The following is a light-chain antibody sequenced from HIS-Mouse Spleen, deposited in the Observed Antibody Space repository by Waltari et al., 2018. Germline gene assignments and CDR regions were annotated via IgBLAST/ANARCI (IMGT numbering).Light chain of an antibody. CDR3: MQGTHWPYT. CDR1: QSLVYSDGNTY. J-gene: IGKJ2*01. CDR2: KVS. V-gene: IGKV2-30*01. Sequence: DVVMTQSPLSLPVTLGQPASISCRSRQSLVYSDGNTYLNWFKQRPGQSPRSLIYKVSNRASGVPDRFSGSGSGTDFTLKISRVEAEDVGVYYCMQGTHWPYTFGQGTKLEIK.